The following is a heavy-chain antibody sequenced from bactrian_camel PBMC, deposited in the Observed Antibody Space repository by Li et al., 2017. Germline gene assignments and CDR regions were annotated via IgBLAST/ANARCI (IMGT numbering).Heavy chain of an antibody. CDR2: IGGDDST. CDR1: GRTYSKWC. Sequence: VQLVESGGGSVEAGGSLKLSCAASGRTYSKWCMGWFRQAAGKEREGVATIGGDDSTSYADSVKGRFTISKDNAKNTLYLHMDSLKPEDTAMYYCVADRPFNGYCSRPVVDCAYRGQ. CDR3: VADRPFNGYCSRPVVDCAY. V-gene: IGHV3S57*01. D-gene: IGHD3*01. J-gene: IGHJ4*01.